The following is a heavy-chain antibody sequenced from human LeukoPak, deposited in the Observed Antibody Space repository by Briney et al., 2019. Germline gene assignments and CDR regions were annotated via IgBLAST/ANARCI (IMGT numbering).Heavy chain of an antibody. CDR1: GFTFSSYA. V-gene: IGHV3-23*01. Sequence: GGSLRLSCAASGFTFSSYAMIWVRQAPGKGLEWVSAISGSGGSTYYADSVKGRFTISRDNSKNTLYLQMNSLRAEDTAVYYCAKGPYDILTGYYYFDYWGQGTLVTVSS. CDR2: ISGSGGST. J-gene: IGHJ4*02. D-gene: IGHD3-9*01. CDR3: AKGPYDILTGYYYFDY.